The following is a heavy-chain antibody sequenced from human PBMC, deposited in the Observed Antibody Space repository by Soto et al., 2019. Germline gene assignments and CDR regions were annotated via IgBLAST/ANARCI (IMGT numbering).Heavy chain of an antibody. CDR1: GFTVSSNY. J-gene: IGHJ6*02. V-gene: IGHV3-53*01. CDR3: ARTDDYSNYGMDV. CDR2: IYSGGST. Sequence: EVPLVESGGGLIQPGGSLRLSCAASGFTVSSNYMSWVRQAPGKGLEWVAVIYSGGSTYYADSVKGRFTISRDNSKNTLYLQRNSLRAEDTAVYYCARTDDYSNYGMDVWGQGTTVTVSS. D-gene: IGHD4-4*01.